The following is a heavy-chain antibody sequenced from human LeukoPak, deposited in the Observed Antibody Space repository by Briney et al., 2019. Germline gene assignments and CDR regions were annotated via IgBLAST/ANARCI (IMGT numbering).Heavy chain of an antibody. D-gene: IGHD3-3*01. J-gene: IGHJ4*02. CDR2: ISGSGGST. Sequence: LSLTCTVSGGSISSYYWSWVRQAPGKGLEWVSAISGSGGSTYYADSVKGRFTISRDNSKNTLYLQMNSLRAEDTAVYYCAKTPVRRFPLYFDYWGQGTLVTVSS. CDR3: AKTPVRRFPLYFDY. CDR1: GGSISSYY. V-gene: IGHV3-23*01.